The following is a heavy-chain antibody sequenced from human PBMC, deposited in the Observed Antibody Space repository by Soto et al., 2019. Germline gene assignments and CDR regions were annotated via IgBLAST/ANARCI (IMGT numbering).Heavy chain of an antibody. Sequence: GGSLRLSCAASGFTFTTYAMSWVRQAPGKGLEWVSKIGGSGATTYYADSVKGRFTISRDNSKNTVHLQMDSLRADDTAVYYCARDLGLLNSMFDYWGQGTLVTVSS. CDR1: GFTFTTYA. CDR2: IGGSGATT. V-gene: IGHV3-23*01. J-gene: IGHJ4*02. D-gene: IGHD3-22*01. CDR3: ARDLGLLNSMFDY.